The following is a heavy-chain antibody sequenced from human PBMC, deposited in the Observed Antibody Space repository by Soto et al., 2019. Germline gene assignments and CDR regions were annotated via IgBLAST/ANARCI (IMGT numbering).Heavy chain of an antibody. J-gene: IGHJ6*02. D-gene: IGHD1-1*01. CDR1: GYTFTSYY. CDR3: ARDLNPQNWNDADYYYYGMDA. CDR2: INPSGGST. Sequence: GASVKVSCKASGYTFTSYYMHWVRQAPGQGLEWMGIINPSGGSTSYAQKFQGRVTMTRDTSTSTVYMELSSLRSEDTAVYYCARDLNPQNWNDADYYYYGMDAWGQGTTVTVSS. V-gene: IGHV1-46*03.